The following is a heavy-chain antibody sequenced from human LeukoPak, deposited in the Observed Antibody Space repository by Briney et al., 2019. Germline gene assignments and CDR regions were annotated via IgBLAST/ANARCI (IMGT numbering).Heavy chain of an antibody. CDR3: AETPYSGNFKVVDS. CDR2: ISDSGDST. J-gene: IGHJ5*01. V-gene: IGHV3-23*01. Sequence: GRSLRLSCSPSGFTFSSYGMSSVRQAPGKWLNLVSGISDSGDSTYPADAVKFRFTFSRDRYKATLYLQMHSLRAEDTAVYYCAETPYSGNFKVVDSWGQGTLVTVSS. D-gene: IGHD1-26*01. CDR1: GFTFSSYG.